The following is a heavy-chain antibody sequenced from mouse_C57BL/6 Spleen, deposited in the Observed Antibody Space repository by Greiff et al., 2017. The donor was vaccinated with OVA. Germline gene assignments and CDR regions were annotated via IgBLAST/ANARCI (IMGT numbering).Heavy chain of an antibody. CDR2: IDPSDSYT. CDR3: ARYSNYVYAMDY. V-gene: IGHV1-59*01. Sequence: QVQLKESGAELVRPGTSVKLSCKASGYTFTSYWMHWVKQRPGQGLEWIGVIDPSDSYTNYNQKFKGKATLTVDTSSSTAYMQLSSLTSEDSAVYYCARYSNYVYAMDYWGQGTSVTVSS. D-gene: IGHD2-5*01. CDR1: GYTFTSYW. J-gene: IGHJ4*01.